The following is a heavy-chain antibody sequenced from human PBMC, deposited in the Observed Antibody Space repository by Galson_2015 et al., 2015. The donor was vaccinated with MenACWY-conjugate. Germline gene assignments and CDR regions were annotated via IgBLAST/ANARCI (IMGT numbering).Heavy chain of an antibody. CDR2: ISGSASGGTT. Sequence: SLRLSCAASGFIFNTYGMAWARQAPGKGLEWVSAISGSASGGTTYYAASVKGRFTISKDNSKNTLYLQMNSLRVEDTAVYYCAREDFCSGGTCYFYGYWGQGTLVTVSS. CDR3: AREDFCSGGTCYFYGY. CDR1: GFIFNTYG. V-gene: IGHV3-23*01. D-gene: IGHD2-15*01. J-gene: IGHJ4*02.